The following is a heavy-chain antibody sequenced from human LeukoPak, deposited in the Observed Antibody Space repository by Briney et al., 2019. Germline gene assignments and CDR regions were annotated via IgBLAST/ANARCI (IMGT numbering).Heavy chain of an antibody. J-gene: IGHJ4*02. CDR1: GFTVSTYY. D-gene: IGHD2-2*01. V-gene: IGHV3-53*01. CDR3: ARGLGYCTSTTCLLPFDY. Sequence: GGSLRLSCAASGFTVSTYYMTWVRQAPGKGLECVSVIYSGGSAYYADSVKGRFTVSRDNSKNTLYLQMNSLRAEDTATYYCARGLGYCTSTTCLLPFDYWGQGTLVTVSS. CDR2: IYSGGSA.